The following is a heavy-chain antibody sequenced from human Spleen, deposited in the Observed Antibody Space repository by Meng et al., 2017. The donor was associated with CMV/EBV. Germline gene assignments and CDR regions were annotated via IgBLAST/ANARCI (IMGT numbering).Heavy chain of an antibody. D-gene: IGHD3-10*02. CDR3: AKDLYGDYYYGMDV. V-gene: IGHV3-21*01. J-gene: IGHJ6*02. CDR2: ISSSTRHI. CDR1: GFTFSYFN. Sequence: GGSLRLSSAASGFTFSYFNMNWVRQAPGKGLEWVSSISSSTRHIYYSDSLKGRFTISRDNTKNSLYLQMNSLRAEDTAVYYCAKDLYGDYYYGMDVWGQGTTVTVSS.